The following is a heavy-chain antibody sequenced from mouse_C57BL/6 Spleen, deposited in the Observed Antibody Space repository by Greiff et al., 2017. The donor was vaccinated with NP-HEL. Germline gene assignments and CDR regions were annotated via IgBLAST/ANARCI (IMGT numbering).Heavy chain of an antibody. J-gene: IGHJ3*01. Sequence: QVQLQQSGPELVKPGASVKISCKASGYAFSSSWMNWVKQRPGKGLEWIGRIYPGDGDTNYNGKFKGKATLTADKSSSTAYMQLSSLTSEDSAVYFCARSPTPGGWFAYWGQGTLVTVSA. CDR1: GYAFSSSW. V-gene: IGHV1-82*01. CDR3: ARSPTPGGWFAY. CDR2: IYPGDGDT.